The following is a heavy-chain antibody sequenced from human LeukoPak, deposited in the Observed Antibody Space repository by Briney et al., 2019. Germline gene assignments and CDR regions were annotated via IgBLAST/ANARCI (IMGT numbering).Heavy chain of an antibody. D-gene: IGHD1-26*01. V-gene: IGHV3-15*01. CDR1: GFNFQYAW. CDR2: IKSKRDGETT. CDR3: TSLVGSPTY. J-gene: IGHJ4*02. Sequence: GGSLRLSCAGSGFNFQYAWMTWVRQAPGKGLEWVGRIKSKRDGETTDYAALVKSRFSISRDDSKNTVYLQMNSVRTEDTAVCYCTSLVGSPTYWGQGTLVTVSS.